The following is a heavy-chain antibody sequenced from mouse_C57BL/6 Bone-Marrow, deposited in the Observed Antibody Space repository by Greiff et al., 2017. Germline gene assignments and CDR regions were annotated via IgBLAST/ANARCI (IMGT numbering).Heavy chain of an antibody. CDR2: IWSDGST. J-gene: IGHJ4*01. V-gene: IGHV2-6-1*01. D-gene: IGHD4-1*01. CDR3: ARHGVWDYAMDY. Sequence: VQGVESGPGLVAPSQSLSITCTVSGFSLTSYGVHWVRQPPGEGLEWLVVIWSDGSTTYNSALKSRLGISKDNSKSQVFLKMNSLQTDDTAMYYCARHGVWDYAMDYWGQGTSVTVSS. CDR1: GFSLTSYG.